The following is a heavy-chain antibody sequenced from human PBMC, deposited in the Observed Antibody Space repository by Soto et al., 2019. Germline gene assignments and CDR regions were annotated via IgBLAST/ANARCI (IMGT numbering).Heavy chain of an antibody. CDR3: AKDPQRYCSGGSCYSDVRFDY. CDR2: ISGSGGST. CDR1: GFTFSSYA. V-gene: IGHV3-23*01. J-gene: IGHJ4*02. D-gene: IGHD2-15*01. Sequence: GGSLRLSCAASGFTFSSYAMSWVRQAPGKGLEWVSAISGSGGSTYYADSVKGRFTISRDNSKNTLYLQMNSLRAEDTAVYYCAKDPQRYCSGGSCYSDVRFDYWGQGTLVTVSS.